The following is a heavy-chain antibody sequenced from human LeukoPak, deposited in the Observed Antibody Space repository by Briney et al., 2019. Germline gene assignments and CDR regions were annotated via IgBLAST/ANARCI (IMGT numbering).Heavy chain of an antibody. Sequence: SETLSLTCTVSGGSISSYYWSWIRQPPGKGLEWIGYIYYSGSTNYNPSLKSRVTISVDTSKNQFSLKRSSVTAADTAVYYCARAWYNWRETYYFDYWGQGTLVTVSS. D-gene: IGHD1-20*01. CDR2: IYYSGST. V-gene: IGHV4-59*08. CDR3: ARAWYNWRETYYFDY. J-gene: IGHJ4*02. CDR1: GGSISSYY.